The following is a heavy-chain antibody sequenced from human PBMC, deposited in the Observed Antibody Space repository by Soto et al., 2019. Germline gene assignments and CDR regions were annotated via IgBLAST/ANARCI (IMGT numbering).Heavy chain of an antibody. CDR3: ARSMVRGVIIDY. Sequence: QVQLVESGGGLVKPGGSLRLSCAASGFTFSDYYMSWIRQAPGKGLEWVSYISSSSSYTNYADSVKGRFTISRDNAKNSLYLQMNILRAEDTAVYYCARSMVRGVIIDYWGQGTLVTVSS. V-gene: IGHV3-11*05. CDR1: GFTFSDYY. CDR2: ISSSSSYT. D-gene: IGHD3-10*01. J-gene: IGHJ4*02.